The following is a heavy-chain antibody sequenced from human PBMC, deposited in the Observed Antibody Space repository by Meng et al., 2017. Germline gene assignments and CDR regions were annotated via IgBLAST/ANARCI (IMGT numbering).Heavy chain of an antibody. Sequence: GESLKISCAASGFTFSSYAMHWVRQAPGKGLEWVAVISYDGSNKYYADSVKGRFTISRDNSKNTLYLQMNSLRAEDTAVYYCAREFSIAVAVADAFDIWGQGTRVTV. CDR3: AREFSIAVAVADAFDI. V-gene: IGHV3-30*01. J-gene: IGHJ3*02. CDR1: GFTFSSYA. D-gene: IGHD6-19*01. CDR2: ISYDGSNK.